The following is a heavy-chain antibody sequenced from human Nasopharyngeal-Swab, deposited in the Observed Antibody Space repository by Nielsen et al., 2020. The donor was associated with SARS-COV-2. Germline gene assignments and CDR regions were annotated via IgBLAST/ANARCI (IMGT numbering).Heavy chain of an antibody. CDR2: IYYSGST. J-gene: IGHJ6*03. D-gene: IGHD3-3*01. CDR3: ARHFQDVTIFGVVIPGDYMDV. Sequence: IRQPPGKGLEWIGSIYYSGSTYYNPSLKSRVTISVDTSKNQFSLKLSSVTAADTAVYYCARHFQDVTIFGVVIPGDYMDVWGKGTTVTVSS. V-gene: IGHV4-39*01.